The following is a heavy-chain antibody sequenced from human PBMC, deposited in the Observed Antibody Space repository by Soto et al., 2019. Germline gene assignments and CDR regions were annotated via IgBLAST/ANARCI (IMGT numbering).Heavy chain of an antibody. CDR3: AKDMRGYNDY. J-gene: IGHJ4*02. D-gene: IGHD5-18*01. V-gene: IGHV3-30*18. CDR1: GFTFSDYG. CDR2: ISYDGSNK. Sequence: QAGGSLRLSCAASGFTFSDYGMHWVRQAPGRGLEWLAFISYDGSNKYSRDSVKGRFTISRDNSKNTLYLQMNSLRAEDTALYYCAKDMRGYNDYWGQGTLVTVSS.